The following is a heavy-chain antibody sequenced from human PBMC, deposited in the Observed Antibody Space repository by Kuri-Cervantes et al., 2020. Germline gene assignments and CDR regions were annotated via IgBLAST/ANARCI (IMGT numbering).Heavy chain of an antibody. D-gene: IGHD2-2*01. V-gene: IGHV4-34*01. J-gene: IGHJ4*02. CDR2: INHSGST. CDR1: GGSFSGYY. Sequence: SQTLSLTCAVYGGSFSGYYWSWIRQPPGKGLKWIGEINHSGSTNYNPSLKSRVTISVDWSRNQFSLKLGSVTAADTAVYYCARALTSPRYYLDYWGQGTLVTVSS. CDR3: ARALTSPRYYLDY.